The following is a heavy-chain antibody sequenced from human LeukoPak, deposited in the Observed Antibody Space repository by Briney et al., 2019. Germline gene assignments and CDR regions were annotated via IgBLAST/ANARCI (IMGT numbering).Heavy chain of an antibody. CDR3: ARGRGTGLDV. Sequence: PSGTLSLTCAVSGGSIRSSYWWSWVRQPPGKGLEWIGEIYHSGSTNFNPPLKSRVTISVDTSKNQFSLKLSSVTAADTAVYYCARGRGTGLDVWGKGTTVTVSS. V-gene: IGHV4-4*02. CDR1: GGSIRSSYW. D-gene: IGHD3-10*01. CDR2: IYHSGST. J-gene: IGHJ6*04.